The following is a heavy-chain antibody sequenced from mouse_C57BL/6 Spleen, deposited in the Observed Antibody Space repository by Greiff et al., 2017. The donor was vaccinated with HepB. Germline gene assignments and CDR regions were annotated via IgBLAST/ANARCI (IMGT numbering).Heavy chain of an antibody. Sequence: VQLQQSGAELVKPGASVKISCKASGYAFSSYWMNWVKQRPGKGLEWIGQIYPGDGDTNYNGKFKGKATLTADKSSSTAYMQLSSLTSEDSAVYFCARSGLRYAMDYWGQRTSVTVSS. D-gene: IGHD2-4*01. CDR3: ARSGLRYAMDY. J-gene: IGHJ4*01. V-gene: IGHV1-80*01. CDR2: IYPGDGDT. CDR1: GYAFSSYW.